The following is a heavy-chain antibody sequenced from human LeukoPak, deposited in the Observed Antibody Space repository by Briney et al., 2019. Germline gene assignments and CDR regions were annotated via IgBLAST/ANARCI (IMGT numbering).Heavy chain of an antibody. J-gene: IGHJ4*02. CDR3: LLVEGSIY. V-gene: IGHV3-30*02. CDR1: GSTVSSNY. D-gene: IGHD6-6*01. Sequence: PGGSLRLSCAGSGSTVSSNYMRWVRQAPGKGLEWVAFIRYDGSNKYYADSVKGRFTISRDNSKNTLYLQMNSLRAEDTAVYYCLLVEGSIYWGQGTLVTVSS. CDR2: IRYDGSNK.